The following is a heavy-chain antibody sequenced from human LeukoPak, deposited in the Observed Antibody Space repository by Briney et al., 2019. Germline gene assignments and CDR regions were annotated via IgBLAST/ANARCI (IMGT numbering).Heavy chain of an antibody. CDR3: ASIAAAGVQSLDY. V-gene: IGHV3-74*01. CDR2: INSDGSST. CDR1: GFTFSSYW. D-gene: IGHD6-13*01. J-gene: IGHJ4*02. Sequence: GGSLRLSCAASGFTFSSYWMHWVRQAPGKGLVWVSRINSDGSSTSYAGSVKGRFTISRDNAKNTLYLQMNSLRAEDTAVYYCASIAAAGVQSLDYWGQGTLVTVSS.